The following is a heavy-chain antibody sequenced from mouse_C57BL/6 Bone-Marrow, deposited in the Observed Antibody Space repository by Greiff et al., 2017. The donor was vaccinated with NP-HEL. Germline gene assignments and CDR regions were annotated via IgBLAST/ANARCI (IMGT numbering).Heavy chain of an antibody. V-gene: IGHV5-4*01. CDR3: ARDWGLPLDY. J-gene: IGHJ2*01. CDR2: ISDGGSYT. D-gene: IGHD2-4*01. Sequence: EVKLVESGGGLVKPGGSLKLSCAASGFTFSSYAMSWVRQTPEKRLEWVATISDGGSYTYYPDNVKGRFTISRDNAKNNLYLQMSHLKSEDTTMYYCARDWGLPLDYWGQGTTLTVSS. CDR1: GFTFSSYA.